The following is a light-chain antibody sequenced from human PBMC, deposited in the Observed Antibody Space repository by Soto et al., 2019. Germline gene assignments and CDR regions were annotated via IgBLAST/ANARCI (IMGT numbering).Light chain of an antibody. CDR2: DAS. Sequence: TQSPSSLSASVGDRVTITCRANQDISYYLAWYQQKPGQAPRLLIYDASNRATGIPARFSGSGSGTDFTLTISSLEPEDFAVYYCQQRSNWPPTFGGGTKVEIK. V-gene: IGKV3-11*01. J-gene: IGKJ4*01. CDR3: QQRSNWPPT. CDR1: QDISYY.